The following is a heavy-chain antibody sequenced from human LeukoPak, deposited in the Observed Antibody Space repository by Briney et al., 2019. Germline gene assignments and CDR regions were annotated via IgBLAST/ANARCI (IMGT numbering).Heavy chain of an antibody. D-gene: IGHD3-16*01. Sequence: PGGSLRLSCAASGFTFSSYWMTWVRQAPGKGLEWVANIKPDGSVGYYVDSVRGRFIISRDNAGNSLFLQMNSLRADDTVVYFCARQPIYEAYFDFWGQGTLVTVSS. J-gene: IGHJ4*02. V-gene: IGHV3-7*01. CDR3: ARQPIYEAYFDF. CDR2: IKPDGSVG. CDR1: GFTFSSYW.